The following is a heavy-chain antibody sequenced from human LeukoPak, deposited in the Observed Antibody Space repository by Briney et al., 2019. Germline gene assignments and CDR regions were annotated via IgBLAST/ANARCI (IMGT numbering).Heavy chain of an antibody. V-gene: IGHV3-53*01. Sequence: QTGGSLRLSCTASEFTVSRNYMLWVRQAPGKGLEWVSLIFSNGDTHYADSVKGRFTISRDTSKNTVSLQMNSLRVEDTAMYYCTRAQMNYWGQGTLVTVSS. CDR1: EFTVSRNY. D-gene: IGHD5-24*01. CDR2: IFSNGDT. J-gene: IGHJ4*02. CDR3: TRAQMNY.